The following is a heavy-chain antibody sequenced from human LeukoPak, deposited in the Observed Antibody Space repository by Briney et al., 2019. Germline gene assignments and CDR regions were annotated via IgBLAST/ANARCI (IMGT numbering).Heavy chain of an antibody. CDR1: GFTFDDYA. CDR2: ISWNSGSI. CDR3: ASTGYCSGGSCSDY. D-gene: IGHD2-15*01. Sequence: GGSLRLSCAASGFTFDDYAMHWVRQAPGKGLEWVSGISWNSGSIGYADSVKGRFTISRDNAKNSLYLQMNSLRAEDTALYYCASTGYCSGGSCSDYWGQGTLVTASS. J-gene: IGHJ4*02. V-gene: IGHV3-9*01.